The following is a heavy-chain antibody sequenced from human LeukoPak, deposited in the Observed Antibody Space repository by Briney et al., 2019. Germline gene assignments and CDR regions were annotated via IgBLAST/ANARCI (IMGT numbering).Heavy chain of an antibody. CDR1: GDSVSSNSAA. J-gene: IGHJ3*02. D-gene: IGHD5-24*01. CDR2: TYYRSKWGN. Sequence: SQTLSLTCAISGDSVSSNSAAWNWIRRSPLRGLEWLGRTYYRSKWGNDYAVSVKSRITINPDTSKNQFSLQLNSVTPEDTAVYYCARERLQLGAFDIWGPGTMDTVSS. V-gene: IGHV6-1*01. CDR3: ARERLQLGAFDI.